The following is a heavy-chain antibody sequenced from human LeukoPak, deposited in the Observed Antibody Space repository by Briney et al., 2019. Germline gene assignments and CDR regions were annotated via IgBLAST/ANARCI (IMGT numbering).Heavy chain of an antibody. CDR2: IWYDGSNK. Sequence: GGSLRLSCAASGFTFSSYGMHWVRQAPGNGLEWVAVIWYDGSNKYYADSVKGRFTISRDNSKNTLYLQMNSLRAEDTAVYYCARGGPLGNWFDPWGQGTLVTVSS. CDR3: ARGGPLGNWFDP. V-gene: IGHV3-33*01. J-gene: IGHJ5*02. CDR1: GFTFSSYG.